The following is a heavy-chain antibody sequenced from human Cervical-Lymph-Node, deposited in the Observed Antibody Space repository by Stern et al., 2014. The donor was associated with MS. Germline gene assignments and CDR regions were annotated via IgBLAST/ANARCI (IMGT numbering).Heavy chain of an antibody. CDR3: ARHSVGVKDFDS. J-gene: IGHJ4*02. CDR1: GGSIRTFS. D-gene: IGHD4-23*01. CDR2: VYYNGTT. Sequence: QLQLQESGPGLVKPSETLSLTCTVSGGSIRTFSWRWIRPPPGRGLEWIGCVYYNGTTTHNPSLKSRVTMSVDTSKSQLSLRLHSVTAADTAVYYCARHSVGVKDFDSWGQGTLVTVSS. V-gene: IGHV4-59*01.